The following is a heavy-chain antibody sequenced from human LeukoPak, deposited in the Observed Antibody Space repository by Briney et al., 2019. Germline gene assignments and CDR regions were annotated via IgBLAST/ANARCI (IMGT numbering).Heavy chain of an antibody. CDR2: MNPNSGNT. J-gene: IGHJ4*02. Sequence: ASVKVSCKASGGTFSSYTISWVRQATGQGLEWMGWMNPNSGNTGYAQKFQGRVTITRNTSISTAYMELSSLRSEDTAVYYCARGSQWELLFGYWGQGTLVTVSS. D-gene: IGHD1-26*01. CDR3: ARGSQWELLFGY. V-gene: IGHV1-8*03. CDR1: GGTFSSYT.